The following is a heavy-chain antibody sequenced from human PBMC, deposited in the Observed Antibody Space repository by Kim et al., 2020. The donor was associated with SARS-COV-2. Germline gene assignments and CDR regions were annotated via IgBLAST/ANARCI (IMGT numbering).Heavy chain of an antibody. CDR2: IYYSGST. Sequence: SETLSLTCTVSGGSISSSSYYWGWIRQPPGKGLEWIGSIYYSGSTYYNPSLKSRVTISVDTSKNQFSLKLSSVTAADTAVYYCARRLLPTGSDAFDIWGQGTMVTVSS. J-gene: IGHJ3*02. D-gene: IGHD6-13*01. V-gene: IGHV4-39*01. CDR3: ARRLLPTGSDAFDI. CDR1: GGSISSSSYY.